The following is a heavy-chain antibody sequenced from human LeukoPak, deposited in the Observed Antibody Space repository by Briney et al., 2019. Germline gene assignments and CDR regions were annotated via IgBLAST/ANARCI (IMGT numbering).Heavy chain of an antibody. CDR1: GFTVSTNY. V-gene: IGHV3-53*01. D-gene: IGHD3-10*01. CDR3: ARVGDHFHWYLDL. CDR2: LYSGSDT. J-gene: IGHJ2*01. Sequence: GGSLRLSCAASGFTVSTNYMNWVRQAPGKGPEWVSILYSGSDTYYADSVKGRFTISRDSSKNILFLQMNNLRAEDTAVYYCARVGDHFHWYLDLWGRGTLVTVSS.